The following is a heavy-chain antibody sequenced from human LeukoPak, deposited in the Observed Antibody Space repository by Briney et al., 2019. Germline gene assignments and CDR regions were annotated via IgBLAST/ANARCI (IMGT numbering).Heavy chain of an antibody. CDR2: LYTSGST. Sequence: SETLSLTCTVSGGSISSYYWSWIRQPAGKGLEWIGLLYTSGSTNYNPTLKSRVTMSVDTSQSQFSLRLSSVTAADTAVYYCARAVAGTGGWFVPWGQGTLVTVSS. CDR3: ARAVAGTGGWFVP. V-gene: IGHV4-4*07. D-gene: IGHD6-19*01. CDR1: GGSISSYY. J-gene: IGHJ5*02.